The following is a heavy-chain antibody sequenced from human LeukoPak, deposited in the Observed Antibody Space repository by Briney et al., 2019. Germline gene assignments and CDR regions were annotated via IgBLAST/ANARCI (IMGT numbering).Heavy chain of an antibody. CDR1: GGSISSSGYY. J-gene: IGHJ5*02. Sequence: SETLSLTCTVSGGSISSSGYYWGWIRQPPGKGLEWIGYIYYSGSTNYNPSLKSRVTISVDTSKNQFSLKLSSVTAADTAVYYCARENAYCSSTSCLPYNWFDPWGQGTLVTVSS. D-gene: IGHD2-2*01. V-gene: IGHV4-61*08. CDR2: IYYSGST. CDR3: ARENAYCSSTSCLPYNWFDP.